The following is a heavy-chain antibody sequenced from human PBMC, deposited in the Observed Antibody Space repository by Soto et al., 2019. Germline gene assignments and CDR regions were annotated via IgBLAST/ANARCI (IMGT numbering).Heavy chain of an antibody. CDR3: APGDDGSVPHAKRGRAFDI. D-gene: IGHD3-22*01. Sequence: QVQLQQWGAGLLKPSETLSLPCAVYGGAFSGYYWSWIRQPPGKGLEWSGESNHGGSTNYKPSLNSRVATSVDTAKHAFSLRLGSVTAADTAVCYCAPGDDGSVPHAKRGRAFDIWGRGTMVTV. V-gene: IGHV4-34*01. CDR2: SNHGGST. CDR1: GGAFSGYY. J-gene: IGHJ3*02.